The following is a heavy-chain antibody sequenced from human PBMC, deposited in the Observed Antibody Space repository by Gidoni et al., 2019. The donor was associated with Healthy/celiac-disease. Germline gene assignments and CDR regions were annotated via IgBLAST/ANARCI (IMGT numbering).Heavy chain of an antibody. Sequence: QVQLVQSGAEVKKPGSSVKVSCKASGGTFSSYTISWVRQAPGQGLEWMGRIIPILGIANSAQKFQGRVTITADKSTSTAYMELSSLRSEDTAVYYCARDSSWTVTQDYYYGMDVWGQGTTVTVSS. V-gene: IGHV1-69*08. D-gene: IGHD4-17*01. J-gene: IGHJ6*02. CDR2: IIPILGIA. CDR3: ARDSSWTVTQDYYYGMDV. CDR1: GGTFSSYT.